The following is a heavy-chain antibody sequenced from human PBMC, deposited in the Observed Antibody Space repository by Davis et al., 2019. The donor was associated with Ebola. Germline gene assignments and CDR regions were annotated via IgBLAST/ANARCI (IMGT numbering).Heavy chain of an antibody. V-gene: IGHV4-59*08. CDR1: GGYIRGYY. Sequence: SDPLSLTLTVSGGYIRGYYWRWIRQPPGEGLEWIGNLYHGGGTNYSPSLKSRVTISVDTSKNQFSLKLSSVTAADTAVYYCAGPHWYYGMDVWGQGTTVTVSS. CDR3: AGPHWYYGMDV. CDR2: LYHGGGT. D-gene: IGHD1-1*01. J-gene: IGHJ6*02.